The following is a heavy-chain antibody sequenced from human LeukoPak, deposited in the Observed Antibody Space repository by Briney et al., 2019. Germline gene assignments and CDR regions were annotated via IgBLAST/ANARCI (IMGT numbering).Heavy chain of an antibody. D-gene: IGHD4-17*01. Sequence: ASVKVSCKASGYTFTGYYMHSVGQAPGQRREWMGGTNLIGGGTNYAQMFQGRVNMTRNTSISTAYMELSRLRSDDTAMYYCARDGIMTTVTEPPTNWFVPWGQGTLVTVSS. J-gene: IGHJ5*02. V-gene: IGHV1-2*02. CDR1: GYTFTGYY. CDR2: TNLIGGGT. CDR3: ARDGIMTTVTEPPTNWFVP.